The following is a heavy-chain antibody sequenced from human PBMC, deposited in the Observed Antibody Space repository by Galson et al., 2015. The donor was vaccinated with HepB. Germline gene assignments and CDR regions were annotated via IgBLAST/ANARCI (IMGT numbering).Heavy chain of an antibody. CDR2: ISGRGDTT. CDR3: AKAKLAVGDFAGCFSS. V-gene: IGHV3-23*01. CDR1: GFSFSSYA. J-gene: IGHJ5*02. Sequence: SLRLSCAASGFSFSSYAMTWARQAPGRGLEWVPTISGRGDTTYYADSGRGRFVVSRDNSNNILFLQLNTLRAEDAALYYCAKAKLAVGDFAGCFSSWGQGTLITVSS. D-gene: IGHD6-19*01.